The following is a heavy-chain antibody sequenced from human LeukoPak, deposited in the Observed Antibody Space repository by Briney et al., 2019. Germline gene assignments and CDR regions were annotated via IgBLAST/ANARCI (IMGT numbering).Heavy chain of an antibody. CDR3: ARAGGAYSSSYADWFDP. D-gene: IGHD6-6*01. Sequence: SETLSLTCAVYGGSFSGYYWSWIRQPPGKGLEWIGEINHSGSTNYNPSLKSRVTISVDTSKNQFSLKLSSVTAADTAVYYYARAGGAYSSSYADWFDPWGQGTLVTVSS. J-gene: IGHJ5*02. CDR1: GGSFSGYY. V-gene: IGHV4-34*01. CDR2: INHSGST.